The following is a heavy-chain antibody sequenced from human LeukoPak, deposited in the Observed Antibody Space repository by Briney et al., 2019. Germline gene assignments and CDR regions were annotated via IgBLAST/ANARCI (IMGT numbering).Heavy chain of an antibody. V-gene: IGHV3-48*02. Sequence: QPGGSLRLSCAASGFTFSSYSMNWVRQAPGKGLEWGSYISSSTRTIYYADSVKGRFTISRDNAKNSLYLQMNNLRDEDTAVYYCARDWPRDGYHEVFEYWGQGTLVTVSS. J-gene: IGHJ4*02. CDR1: GFTFSSYS. CDR3: ARDWPRDGYHEVFEY. D-gene: IGHD5-24*01. CDR2: ISSSTRTI.